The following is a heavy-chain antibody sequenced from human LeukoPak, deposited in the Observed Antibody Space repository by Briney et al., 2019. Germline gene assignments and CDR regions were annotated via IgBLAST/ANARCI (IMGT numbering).Heavy chain of an antibody. Sequence: PGGSLRLSCAASGFTFDDYAMHWVRQAPGKGLVWVSGISWNSGSIGYADSVKGRFTISRDNAKNSLYLQMNSLRAEDMALYCCAIPKGRYFRSTSGHSNDTFLIWGEERIVTVSS. D-gene: IGHD2-2*01. J-gene: IGHJ3*02. V-gene: IGHV3-9*03. CDR1: GFTFDDYA. CDR2: ISWNSGSI. CDR3: AIPKGRYFRSTSGHSNDTFLI.